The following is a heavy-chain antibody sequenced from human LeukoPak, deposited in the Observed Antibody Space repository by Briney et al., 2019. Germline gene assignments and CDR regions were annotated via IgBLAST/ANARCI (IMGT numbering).Heavy chain of an antibody. CDR2: IYYSGNT. V-gene: IGHV4-34*01. CDR3: ARQSKGIIVITDFQH. D-gene: IGHD3-22*01. Sequence: SETLSLTCAVYGGSFSGYYWNWIRQPPGKGLEWIGSIYYSGNTYYSPSLKSRVTISVDTSKNRFSLKLSSVTAADTAVYYCARQSKGIIVITDFQHWGQGTLVTVSS. CDR1: GGSFSGYY. J-gene: IGHJ1*01.